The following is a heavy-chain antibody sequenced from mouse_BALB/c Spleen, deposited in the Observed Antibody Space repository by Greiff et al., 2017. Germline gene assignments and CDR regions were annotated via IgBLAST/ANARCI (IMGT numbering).Heavy chain of an antibody. V-gene: IGHV14-3*02. CDR1: GFNIKDTY. CDR3: ARGVRRGDFDY. Sequence: EVQLQQSGAELVKPGASVKLSCTASGFNIKDTYMHWVKQRPEQGLEWIGRIDPANGNTKYDPKFQGKATITADTSSNTAYLQLSSLTSEDTAVYYCARGVRRGDFDYWGQGTTLTVSS. D-gene: IGHD2-14*01. CDR2: IDPANGNT. J-gene: IGHJ2*01.